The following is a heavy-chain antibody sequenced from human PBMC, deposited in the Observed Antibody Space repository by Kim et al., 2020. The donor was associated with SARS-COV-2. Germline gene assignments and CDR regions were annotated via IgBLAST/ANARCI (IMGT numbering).Heavy chain of an antibody. Sequence: TPALKSRVTISVDTAKNQSSRKLSYVTAADTAVYYCARHVGQWLAPCDYWGQGTLVTVSS. CDR3: ARHVGQWLAPCDY. J-gene: IGHJ4*02. D-gene: IGHD6-19*01. V-gene: IGHV4-39*01.